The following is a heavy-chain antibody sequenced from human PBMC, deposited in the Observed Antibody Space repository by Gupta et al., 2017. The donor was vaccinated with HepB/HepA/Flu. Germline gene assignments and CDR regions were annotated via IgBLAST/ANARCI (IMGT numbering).Heavy chain of an antibody. CDR3: ASKYYDTVTGDIYYGTDI. J-gene: IGHJ6*02. V-gene: IGHV4-34*01. D-gene: IGHD3-9*01. CDR2: INHSGST. Sequence: QVQLQQWGAGLLKSSETLSLTCTVYGWSFSGYYWSWIRQPPGKGLEWVGEINHSGSTNYNKSRKRRGTIAVDTSKKQVARKLRSVTAADTAVYDCASKYYDTVTGDIYYGTDIGGQGTTVTVSS. CDR1: GWSFSGYY.